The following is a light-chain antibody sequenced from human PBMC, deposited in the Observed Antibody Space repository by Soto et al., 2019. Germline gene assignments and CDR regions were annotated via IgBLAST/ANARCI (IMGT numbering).Light chain of an antibody. CDR1: SSDVGGFIF. CDR2: DNN. J-gene: IGLJ2*01. CDR3: ATWDGSLPGEV. V-gene: IGLV2-14*01. Sequence: QSALTQPASVSGSPGQSITISCTGTSSDVGGFIFVSWYQQHPGRAPKLMIYDNNKRPSGIPDRFSGSKSGTSGTLDITGLQTGDEADYYCATWDGSLPGEVFGGGTKLTVL.